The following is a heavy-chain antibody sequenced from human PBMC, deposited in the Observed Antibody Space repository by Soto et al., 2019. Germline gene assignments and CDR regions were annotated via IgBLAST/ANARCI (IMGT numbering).Heavy chain of an antibody. V-gene: IGHV1-8*01. D-gene: IGHD3-3*01. Sequence: QVQLVQSGAEVKKPGASVKVSCKASGYTFTRYDINWVRQATGQGLEWMGWMNPNRGNTGYAQKFQHRVTLTRNTSISKAYMALSSLRSEDTAAYYCARSSTIFGVVDPGCQGTLVTVSS. J-gene: IGHJ5*02. CDR3: ARSSTIFGVVDP. CDR1: GYTFTRYD. CDR2: MNPNRGNT.